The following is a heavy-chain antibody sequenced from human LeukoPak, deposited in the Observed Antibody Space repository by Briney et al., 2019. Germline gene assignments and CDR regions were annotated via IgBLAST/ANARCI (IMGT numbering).Heavy chain of an antibody. Sequence: GGSLRLSCAASGFTFSSYGMHWVRQAPGKGLEWVAVISYDGSNKYYADSVKGRFTISRDNSKNTLYLQMNSLRAEDTAVYYCAQVKSSSWYGAFDIWGQGTMVTVSS. J-gene: IGHJ3*02. D-gene: IGHD6-13*01. CDR3: AQVKSSSWYGAFDI. CDR2: ISYDGSNK. CDR1: GFTFSSYG. V-gene: IGHV3-30*03.